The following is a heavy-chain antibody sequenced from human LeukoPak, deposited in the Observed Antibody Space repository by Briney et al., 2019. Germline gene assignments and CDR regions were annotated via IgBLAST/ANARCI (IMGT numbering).Heavy chain of an antibody. CDR1: CGSISSSSYY. Sequence: SETLSLTCTVSCGSISSSSYYWGWIRQPPGKGLEGIVSIYYSGSTYYTPSLKSRVTISVDTSKNQFSLKLSSVTAADTAVYYCARVAVAGTYYYYYYMDVWGKGTTVTVSS. CDR2: IYYSGST. V-gene: IGHV4-39*07. CDR3: ARVAVAGTYYYYYYMDV. D-gene: IGHD6-19*01. J-gene: IGHJ6*03.